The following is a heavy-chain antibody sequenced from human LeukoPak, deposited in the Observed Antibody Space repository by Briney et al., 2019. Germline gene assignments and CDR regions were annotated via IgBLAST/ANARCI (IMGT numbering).Heavy chain of an antibody. Sequence: ASVKVSCKASGYTFTSYGISWVRQAPGQGLEWMGWINAGNGNTKYSQKFQGRVTITRDTSASTAYMELSSLRAEDTAVYYCAKIRRLCSSTSCPEYYYGMDVWGQGTTVTVSS. CDR1: GYTFTSYG. V-gene: IGHV1-18*01. D-gene: IGHD2-2*01. CDR3: AKIRRLCSSTSCPEYYYGMDV. J-gene: IGHJ6*02. CDR2: INAGNGNT.